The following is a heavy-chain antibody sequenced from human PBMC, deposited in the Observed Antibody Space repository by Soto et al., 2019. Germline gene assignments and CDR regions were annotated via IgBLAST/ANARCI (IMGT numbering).Heavy chain of an antibody. CDR2: IYYSGST. J-gene: IGHJ5*02. CDR3: ERLREQQLLP. D-gene: IGHD6-13*01. Sequence: ETLSVHCTVLCGSISSSKYYWGWIRQPPGKGLEWIGSIYYSGSTYYNPSLKSRVTISVDTSKNQFSLKLSSVTAADTAVSYCERLREQQLLPWGQGTLVTVSS. V-gene: IGHV4-39*01. CDR1: CGSISSSKYY.